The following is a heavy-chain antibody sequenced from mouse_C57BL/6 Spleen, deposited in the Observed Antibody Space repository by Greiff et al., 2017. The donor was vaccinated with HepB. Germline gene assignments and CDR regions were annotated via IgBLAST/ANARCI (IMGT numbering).Heavy chain of an antibody. CDR3: AGGTSAWFAY. CDR2: IYPRDGST. CDR1: GYTFTSYD. J-gene: IGHJ3*01. V-gene: IGHV1-85*01. Sequence: VKLMESGPELVKPGASVKLSCKASGYTFTSYDINWVKQRPGQGLEWIGWIYPRDGSTKYNEKFKGKATLTVDTSSSTAYMELHSLTSEDSAVYFCAGGTSAWFAYWGQGTLVTVSA. D-gene: IGHD5-1*01.